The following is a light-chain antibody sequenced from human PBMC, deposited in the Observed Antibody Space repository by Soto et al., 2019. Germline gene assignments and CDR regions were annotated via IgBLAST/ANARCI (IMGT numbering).Light chain of an antibody. J-gene: IGKJ1*01. CDR2: CAS. CDR3: QQYKNGTRT. Sequence: IALTQSPSSLSVSPGERATLACRASQGVXSNFAWYQRKPGQAPRLLXDCASTMATGSPARLSGSGSGTEFTLTTSSLQSEYFAAYYCQQYKNGTRTFGQGTKVDIK. CDR1: QGVXSN. V-gene: IGKV3-15*01.